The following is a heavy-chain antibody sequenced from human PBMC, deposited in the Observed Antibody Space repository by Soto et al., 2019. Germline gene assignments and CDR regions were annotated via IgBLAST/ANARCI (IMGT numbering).Heavy chain of an antibody. V-gene: IGHV3-33*01. CDR3: AGDRGYDFWSGYYFDY. CDR2: IWYDGSNK. CDR1: GFTFSSYG. D-gene: IGHD3-3*01. J-gene: IGHJ4*02. Sequence: SLRLSCAASGFTFSSYGMHWVRQAPGKGLERVAVIWYDGSNKYYADSVKGRFTISRDNSKNTLYLQMNSLRAEDTAVYYCAGDRGYDFWSGYYFDYWGQGTLVTVSS.